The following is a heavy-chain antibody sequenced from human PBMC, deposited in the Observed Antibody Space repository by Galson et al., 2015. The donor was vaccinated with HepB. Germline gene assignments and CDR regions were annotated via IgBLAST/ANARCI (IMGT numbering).Heavy chain of an antibody. Sequence: SLRLSCAASGFTFSSYGMHWVRQAPGKGLEWVAVIWYDGSNKYYADSVKGRFTISRDNSKNTLYLQMNSLRAEDTAVYYCARDLFEYSSSEYAFDIWGQGTMVTVSS. V-gene: IGHV3-33*01. D-gene: IGHD6-6*01. CDR1: GFTFSSYG. CDR3: ARDLFEYSSSEYAFDI. CDR2: IWYDGSNK. J-gene: IGHJ3*02.